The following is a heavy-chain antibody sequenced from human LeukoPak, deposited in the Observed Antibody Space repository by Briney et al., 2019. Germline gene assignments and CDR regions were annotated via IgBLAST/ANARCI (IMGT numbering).Heavy chain of an antibody. Sequence: EASVKVSCKASGGTFRTYVFSWVRQDPGQGLEWMGGISPIFNAANYAQKFKGRVAVTADEGTNTVYMEMSSLTSEDTAVYYCATDRSNHDNFDSWGQGTLVTVSS. D-gene: IGHD3-22*01. CDR1: GGTFRTYV. J-gene: IGHJ4*02. V-gene: IGHV1-69*13. CDR2: ISPIFNAA. CDR3: ATDRSNHDNFDS.